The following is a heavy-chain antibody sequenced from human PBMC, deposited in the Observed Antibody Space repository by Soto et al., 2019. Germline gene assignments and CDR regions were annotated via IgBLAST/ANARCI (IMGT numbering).Heavy chain of an antibody. CDR2: ISYDGSNK. Sequence: QVQLVESGGGVVQPGRSLRLSCAASGFTFSSYAMHWVRQAPGKGLEWVAVISYDGSNKYYADSVKGRFTISRDNSKNTMYLKMNSLRAEDTAVYYCARDKVGSYPHCGMDVWGQGTTVTVSS. CDR1: GFTFSSYA. J-gene: IGHJ6*02. V-gene: IGHV3-30-3*01. CDR3: ARDKVGSYPHCGMDV. D-gene: IGHD1-26*01.